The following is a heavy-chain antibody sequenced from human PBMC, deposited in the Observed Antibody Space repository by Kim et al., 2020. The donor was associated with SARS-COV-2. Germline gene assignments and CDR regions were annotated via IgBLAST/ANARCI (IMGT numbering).Heavy chain of an antibody. D-gene: IGHD6-19*01. CDR1: GFTFSSYG. J-gene: IGHJ3*02. V-gene: IGHV3-33*01. CDR2: IWYDGSNK. Sequence: GGSLRLSCAASGFTFSSYGMHWVRQAPGKGLEWVAVIWYDGSNKYYADSVKGRFTISRDNSKNTLYLQMNSLRAEDTAVYYCARMYSSGRNHAFDIWGQGTMVTVSS. CDR3: ARMYSSGRNHAFDI.